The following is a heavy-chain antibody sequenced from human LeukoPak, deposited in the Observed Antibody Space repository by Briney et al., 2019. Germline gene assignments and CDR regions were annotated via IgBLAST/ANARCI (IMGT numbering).Heavy chain of an antibody. CDR3: ARGVDIVATMGPRYYYYMDV. D-gene: IGHD5-12*01. CDR1: GDSVSSNSAA. V-gene: IGHV6-1*01. J-gene: IGHJ6*03. Sequence: SQTLSLTCAISGDSVSSNSAAWNWIRQSPSRGLEWLGRTYYRSKWYNDYAVSVKSRITINPDTSKNQFSLQLNSVTPEDTAAYYCARGVDIVATMGPRYYYYMDVWGKGTTVTVSS. CDR2: TYYRSKWYN.